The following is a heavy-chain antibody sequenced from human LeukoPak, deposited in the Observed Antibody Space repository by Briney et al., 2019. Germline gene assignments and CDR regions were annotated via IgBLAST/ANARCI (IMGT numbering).Heavy chain of an antibody. V-gene: IGHV3-21*01. CDR1: GFTFSSYS. J-gene: IGHJ4*02. Sequence: GGSLRLSCAASGFTFSSYSMNWVRQAPGKGLEWVSSISSSSSYIYYADSVKGRFTISRDNAKNSLYLQMNSLRAEDTAAYYCARVEGIAVAVDYWGQGTLVTVSS. CDR3: ARVEGIAVAVDY. CDR2: ISSSSSYI. D-gene: IGHD6-13*01.